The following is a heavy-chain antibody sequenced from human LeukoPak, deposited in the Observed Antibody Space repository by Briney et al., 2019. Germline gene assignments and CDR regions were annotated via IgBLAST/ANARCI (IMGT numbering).Heavy chain of an antibody. V-gene: IGHV1-18*01. CDR1: GYTFTSYG. CDR3: ARTTWIQLWPTGYYYFDY. Sequence: GASVKVSCKASGYTFTSYGISWVRQAPRQGLEWMGWISAYNGNTNYAQKLQGRVTMTTDTSTSTAYMELRSLRSDDTAVYYCARTTWIQLWPTGYYYFDYWGQGTLVTVSS. CDR2: ISAYNGNT. D-gene: IGHD5-18*01. J-gene: IGHJ4*02.